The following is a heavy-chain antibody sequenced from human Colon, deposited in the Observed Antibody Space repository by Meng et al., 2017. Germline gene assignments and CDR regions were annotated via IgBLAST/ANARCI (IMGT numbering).Heavy chain of an antibody. CDR3: AIRNLQSGNWGYFDY. J-gene: IGHJ4*02. D-gene: IGHD3-9*01. CDR2: ISSRGGTI. Sequence: QGEFVESGGGFVKSGGSLRLSCAASGFIFSDYYITWFRQAPGKGLEWVSYISSRGGTIHYADSVRGRFTISRDNSKNTLYLQMNSLRAEDTAVYFCAIRNLQSGNWGYFDYWGQGTLVTVSS. CDR1: GFIFSDYY. V-gene: IGHV3-11*01.